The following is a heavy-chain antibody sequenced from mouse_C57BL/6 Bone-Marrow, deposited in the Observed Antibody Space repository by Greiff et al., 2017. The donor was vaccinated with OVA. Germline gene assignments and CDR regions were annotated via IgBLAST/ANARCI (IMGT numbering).Heavy chain of an antibody. CDR1: GFSLSTSGMG. V-gene: IGHV8-12*01. Sequence: QVTLKECGPGILQSSQTLSLTCSFSGFSLSTSGMGVSWIRQPSGKGLEWLAHIYWDDDKRYNPSLKSRLTISKDTSRNQVFLKITSVDTADTATYYCARRNYYGSSYWYFDVWGTGTTVTVSS. CDR3: ARRNYYGSSYWYFDV. J-gene: IGHJ1*03. CDR2: IYWDDDK. D-gene: IGHD1-1*01.